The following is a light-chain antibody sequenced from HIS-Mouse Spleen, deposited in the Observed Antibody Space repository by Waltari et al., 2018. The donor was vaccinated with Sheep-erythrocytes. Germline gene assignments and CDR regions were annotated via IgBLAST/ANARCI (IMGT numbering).Light chain of an antibody. V-gene: IGLV2-11*01. Sequence: QSSLTQPRPVSGSPGQAVSIPCTGTSSDVGGYKSVSWYQQHPGKTPKPMIYDVSKRPSGVPDRFSGSKSGNTASLTISGLQAEDEADYYCCSYAGSYNHVFATGTKVTVL. CDR1: SSDVGGYKS. CDR2: DVS. CDR3: CSYAGSYNHV. J-gene: IGLJ1*01.